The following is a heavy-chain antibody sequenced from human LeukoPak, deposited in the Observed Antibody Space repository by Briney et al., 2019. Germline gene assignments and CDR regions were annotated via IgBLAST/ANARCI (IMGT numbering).Heavy chain of an antibody. D-gene: IGHD1-26*01. V-gene: IGHV4-34*01. CDR2: INHSGST. CDR3: ARACCGNYYYYGMDV. Sequence: PSETLSLTCAVYGGSFSGYYWSWIRQPPGKGLEWIGEINHSGSTNYNPSLKSRVTISVDTSKNQFSLKLSSVTAADTAVYYCARACCGNYYYYGMDVWGQGTTVTVSS. CDR1: GGSFSGYY. J-gene: IGHJ6*02.